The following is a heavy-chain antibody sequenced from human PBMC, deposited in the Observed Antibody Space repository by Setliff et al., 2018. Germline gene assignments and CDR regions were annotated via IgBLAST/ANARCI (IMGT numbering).Heavy chain of an antibody. Sequence: SVKVSCTASGGTFSIYDITWVRQAPGQGLEWMGGIIPISGSPNYAQKFQGRVTITTDESTSTAYMELSSLRSEDTAVYYCATIYDSSAHFYPYYWGQGTLVIVSS. CDR2: IIPISGSP. CDR3: ATIYDSSAHFYPYY. V-gene: IGHV1-69*05. J-gene: IGHJ4*02. CDR1: GGTFSIYD. D-gene: IGHD3-22*01.